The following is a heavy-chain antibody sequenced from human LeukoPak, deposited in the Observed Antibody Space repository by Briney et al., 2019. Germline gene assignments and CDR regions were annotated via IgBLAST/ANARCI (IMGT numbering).Heavy chain of an antibody. CDR1: GYTFTSYY. CDR3: ARSLRAVAAKYPLDY. Sequence: ASVRVSCKASGYTFTSYYMHWVRQAPGQGLEWMGIINPSGGSTSYAEKFQGRVTMTRDTSTSTVYRELSSLRSEDTAVYYCARSLRAVAAKYPLDYWGQGTLVTVSS. V-gene: IGHV1-46*01. J-gene: IGHJ4*02. D-gene: IGHD6-19*01. CDR2: INPSGGST.